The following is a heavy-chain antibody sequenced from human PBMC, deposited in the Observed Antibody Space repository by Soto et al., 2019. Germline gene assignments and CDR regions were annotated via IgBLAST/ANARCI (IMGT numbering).Heavy chain of an antibody. CDR1: GFSFDDYG. Sequence: EVQLVESGGGLVQPGRSLRLSCAASGFSFDDYGMHWVRQAPGKGLEWVSGIRYYSGSIGCADSVKGRFTISRDNAKKPLYLQMNSLRGEDTALYYCAKSTGGTSNGMDVWGQGTTVTVSS. D-gene: IGHD2-8*02. V-gene: IGHV3-9*01. CDR3: AKSTGGTSNGMDV. J-gene: IGHJ6*02. CDR2: IRYYSGSI.